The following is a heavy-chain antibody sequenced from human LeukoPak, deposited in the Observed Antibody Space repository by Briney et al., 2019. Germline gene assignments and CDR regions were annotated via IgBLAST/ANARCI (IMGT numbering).Heavy chain of an antibody. CDR1: GGSFSGYY. D-gene: IGHD4-17*01. Sequence: SETLSLTCAVYGGSFSGYYWNWIRQPPGKGLEWIGEINHSGSTNYNPSLKSRVTISVDTSKNQFSLKLSSVTAADTAVYYCARCHRNMTTVTTPTPYFDYWGQGTLVTVSS. J-gene: IGHJ4*02. CDR3: ARCHRNMTTVTTPTPYFDY. V-gene: IGHV4-34*01. CDR2: INHSGST.